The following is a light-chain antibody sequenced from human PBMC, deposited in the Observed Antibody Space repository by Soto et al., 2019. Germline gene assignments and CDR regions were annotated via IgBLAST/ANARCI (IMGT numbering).Light chain of an antibody. Sequence: EIVLTQSPATLSVSPGERATLSCRASQSVGSNLAWYQQKPGQAPRLLIYGASTRDTGIAARFSGSGSGTEFTLTISSQQSEDFAVYYCQQYNVWPYTFGQGTKLEIK. CDR1: QSVGSN. V-gene: IGKV3-15*01. CDR2: GAS. J-gene: IGKJ2*01. CDR3: QQYNVWPYT.